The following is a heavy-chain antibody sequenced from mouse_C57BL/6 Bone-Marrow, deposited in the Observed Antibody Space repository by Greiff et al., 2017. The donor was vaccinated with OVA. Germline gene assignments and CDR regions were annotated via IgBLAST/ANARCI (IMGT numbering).Heavy chain of an antibody. CDR3: TTLGATVVATPY. D-gene: IGHD1-1*01. CDR1: GFNIKDDY. CDR2: IDPGNGDT. V-gene: IGHV14-4*01. J-gene: IGHJ4*01. Sequence: EVMLVESGAELVRPGASVKLSCTASGFNIKDDYMHWVKQRPEQGLEWIGWIDPGNGDTEYASKFQGKATITADTTSNTAYLQRSSLTSEDTAVYYCTTLGATVVATPYWGKGTSVTVSS.